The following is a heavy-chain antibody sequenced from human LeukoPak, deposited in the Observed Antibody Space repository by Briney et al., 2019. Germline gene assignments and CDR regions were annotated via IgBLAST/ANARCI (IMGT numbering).Heavy chain of an antibody. V-gene: IGHV3-48*03. D-gene: IGHD5-12*01. J-gene: IGHJ4*02. CDR3: ARDLTPRYSRQNY. CDR1: GFTFSSYE. Sequence: GGSLRLSCAASGFTFSSYEMNWVRQARGKGLEWGSYISSSGSTIYYADSVKGRFTISRDNAKNSLYLQMNSPRAEDTAVYYCARDLTPRYSRQNYWGQGTLVTVSS. CDR2: ISSSGSTI.